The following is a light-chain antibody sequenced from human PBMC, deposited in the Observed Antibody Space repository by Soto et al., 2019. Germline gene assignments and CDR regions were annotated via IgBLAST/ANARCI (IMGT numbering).Light chain of an antibody. Sequence: EVVLTQSPGTLSFPTRVRATLSCMASQSVSSSYLAWYQQKPGQAPRLLIYGASSRATGIPDRFSGSGSGTDFTLTISRLEPEDFAVYYCQQYGSSPRTFGQGTKVDIK. V-gene: IGKV3-20*01. J-gene: IGKJ1*01. CDR1: QSVSSSY. CDR2: GAS. CDR3: QQYGSSPRT.